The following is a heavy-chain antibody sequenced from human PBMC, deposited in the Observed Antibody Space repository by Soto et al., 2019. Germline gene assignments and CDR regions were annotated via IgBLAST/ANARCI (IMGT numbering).Heavy chain of an antibody. D-gene: IGHD2-15*01. Sequence: QVQLQESGPGLVKPSQTLSLTCIVSGGSISSGDYYWSWVRQHPGKGLEWIGYIFYSGSTDDNPSLKSRVTMSVDTSNNPYSLKLSCGAAEDTAADYCARGGSADFVVVAAIDYWGQGTLVTVSS. V-gene: IGHV4-31*03. CDR2: IFYSGST. J-gene: IGHJ4*02. CDR1: GGSISSGDYY. CDR3: ARGGSADFVVVAAIDY.